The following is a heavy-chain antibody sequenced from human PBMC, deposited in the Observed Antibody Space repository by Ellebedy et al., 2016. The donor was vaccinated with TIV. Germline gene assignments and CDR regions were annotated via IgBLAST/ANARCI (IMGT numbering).Heavy chain of an antibody. V-gene: IGHV5-10-1*01. Sequence: GESLKISCKGSGYNFNSYWINWVRQMPGKGLEWMGRFDPSDSFTKYSPSVQGHVTISADKSISTAYLHWSSLEASDTAIYYCARRLGYCSSTNCLSYGMDIWGQGTPVTVSS. CDR2: FDPSDSFT. CDR1: GYNFNSYW. J-gene: IGHJ6*02. CDR3: ARRLGYCSSTNCLSYGMDI. D-gene: IGHD2-2*01.